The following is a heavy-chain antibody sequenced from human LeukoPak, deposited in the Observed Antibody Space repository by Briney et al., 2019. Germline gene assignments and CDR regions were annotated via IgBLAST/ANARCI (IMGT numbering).Heavy chain of an antibody. CDR3: AASVTPEYYFDY. V-gene: IGHV4-4*07. CDR1: GGSISSYC. CDR2: IYTSGST. D-gene: IGHD4-17*01. J-gene: IGHJ4*02. Sequence: SETLSLTCTVSGGSISSYCWSWIRQPAGTGLEWIGRIYTSGSTNYNPSLKSRVTMSVDTSKNQFSLKLSSVTAADTAVYYCAASVTPEYYFDYWGQGTLVTVSS.